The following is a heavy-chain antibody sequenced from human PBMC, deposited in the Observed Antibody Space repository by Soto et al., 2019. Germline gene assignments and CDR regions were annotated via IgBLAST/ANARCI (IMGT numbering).Heavy chain of an antibody. D-gene: IGHD2-21*01. J-gene: IGHJ5*01. Sequence: PSEPLSLSCTVSGGSISSNTYYWGWIRQSPGKGLEWIGSIYSSGSTYYNPSLKSRVTISVDTSKSQFSLRLSSVTAADTAVYDCASHTLFSLFDCWGQGTPVTFS. CDR2: IYSSGST. CDR3: ASHTLFSLFDC. V-gene: IGHV4-39*01. CDR1: GGSISSNTYY.